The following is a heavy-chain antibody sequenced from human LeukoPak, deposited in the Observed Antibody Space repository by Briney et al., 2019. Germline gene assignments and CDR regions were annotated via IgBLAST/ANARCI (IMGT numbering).Heavy chain of an antibody. CDR2: ISYSGSD. J-gene: IGHJ5*02. Sequence: KPAETLSLTCTVSGGSINSYDWSWIRQPPGKGLEWVGYISYSGSDIYNPSLQSRVTMSIDTSKNQFSLKLSSVTAADAAVYYCAQTVRGATQNWFDPWGQGTLVTVSS. CDR3: AQTVRGATQNWFDP. CDR1: GGSINSYD. D-gene: IGHD3-10*01. V-gene: IGHV4-59*08.